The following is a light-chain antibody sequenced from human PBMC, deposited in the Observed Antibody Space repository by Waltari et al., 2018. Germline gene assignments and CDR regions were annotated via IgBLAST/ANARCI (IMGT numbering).Light chain of an antibody. V-gene: IGLV2-14*03. CDR1: SSAIGRYNY. J-gene: IGLJ2*01. Sequence: QSALTQPASVSGSPGQSITISCTGTSSAIGRYNYIPWYQHHPGKAPKLMIFDVNNRPSGVSDRFSGSKSGNTASLTISGLQAEDEADYYCSSYTTTSTLLVVFGGGTKLTVL. CDR2: DVN. CDR3: SSYTTTSTLLVV.